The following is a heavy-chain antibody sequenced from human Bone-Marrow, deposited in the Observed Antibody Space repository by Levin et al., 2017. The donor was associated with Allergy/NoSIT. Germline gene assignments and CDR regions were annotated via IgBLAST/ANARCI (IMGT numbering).Heavy chain of an antibody. J-gene: IGHJ4*02. Sequence: SETLSLTCAVYGGSFSGYYWSWIRQPPGKGLEWIGEINHSGSTNYNPSLKSRVTISVDTSKNQFSLKLSSVTAADTAVYYCARVYSSGWDSRFFDYWGQGTLVTVSS. D-gene: IGHD6-19*01. CDR3: ARVYSSGWDSRFFDY. CDR2: INHSGST. V-gene: IGHV4-34*01. CDR1: GGSFSGYY.